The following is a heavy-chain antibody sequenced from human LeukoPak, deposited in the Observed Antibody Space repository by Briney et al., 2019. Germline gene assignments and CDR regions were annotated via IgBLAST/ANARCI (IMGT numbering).Heavy chain of an antibody. J-gene: IGHJ5*02. CDR1: GGSFSGYY. D-gene: IGHD6-19*01. CDR3: ASSSGWSFDP. Sequence: PSETLSLTCAVYGGSFSGYYWSWIRQPPGKGLEWIGEINHSGSTNYNPSLKSRVTISVDTSKNQFSLKLSSVTAADTAVYYCASSSGWSFDPWGQGTLVTVSS. V-gene: IGHV4-34*01. CDR2: INHSGST.